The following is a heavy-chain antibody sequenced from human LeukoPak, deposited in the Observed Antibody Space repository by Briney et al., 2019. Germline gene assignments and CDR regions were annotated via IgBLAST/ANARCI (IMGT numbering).Heavy chain of an antibody. CDR1: GGSISSGGYS. V-gene: IGHV4-30-2*01. Sequence: SETLSLTCAVSGGSISSGGYSWSWIRQPPGKGLEWIGYIYHGGSTYYNPSLKSRVTISADRSKNQFSLKLSSVTAADTAVYYCARQMATKLFGFDYWGQGTLVTVSS. J-gene: IGHJ4*02. CDR2: IYHGGST. D-gene: IGHD5-24*01. CDR3: ARQMATKLFGFDY.